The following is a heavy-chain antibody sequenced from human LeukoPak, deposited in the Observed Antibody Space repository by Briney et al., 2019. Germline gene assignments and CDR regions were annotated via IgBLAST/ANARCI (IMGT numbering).Heavy chain of an antibody. CDR3: AREPSLHSSSSYNY. CDR1: GYTFTSYD. CDR2: MNPNSGNT. V-gene: IGHV1-8*01. J-gene: IGHJ4*02. Sequence: SVKVSCKASGYTFTSYDINWVRQATGQGLGWMVWMNPNSGNTGYAQKFQGRVTMTRDTSITTAYMELTSLSSDDTAVYYCAREPSLHSSSSYNYWGQGTLVTVS. D-gene: IGHD6-6*01.